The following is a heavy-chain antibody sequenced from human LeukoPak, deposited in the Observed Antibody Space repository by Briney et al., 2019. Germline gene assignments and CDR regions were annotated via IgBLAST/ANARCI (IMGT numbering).Heavy chain of an antibody. Sequence: GASVKVSCKASGGTFSSYTISWVRQAPGQGLEWMGRIIPILGIANYAQKFQGRVTITADKSTSTAYMELSSLRSEDTAVYYCARAEGVSWFDPWGQGTLSPSPQ. CDR3: ARAEGVSWFDP. CDR1: GGTFSSYT. J-gene: IGHJ5*02. CDR2: IIPILGIA. V-gene: IGHV1-69*02. D-gene: IGHD3-16*01.